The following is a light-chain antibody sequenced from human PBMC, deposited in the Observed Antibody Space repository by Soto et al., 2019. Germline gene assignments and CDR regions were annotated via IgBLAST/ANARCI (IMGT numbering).Light chain of an antibody. V-gene: IGKV1-17*01. J-gene: IGKJ2*01. CDR3: LQHNTYPYT. CDR1: QGISNL. CDR2: AAS. Sequence: DIQMTQSPSSLSASVGDRVTITCRASQGISNLLGWFQHKPGKAPKRLIYAASSLQGGVPSRFSGSGSGTEFTLTITGPQPEDFCLQHNTYPYTFGQGTKLEIK.